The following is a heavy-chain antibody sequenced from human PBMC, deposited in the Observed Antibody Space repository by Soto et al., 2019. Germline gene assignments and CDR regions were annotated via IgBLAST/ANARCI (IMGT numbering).Heavy chain of an antibody. CDR1: GFTFDDYA. V-gene: IGHV3-9*01. Sequence: GGSLRLSCAASGFTFDDYAMHWVRQAPGKGLEWVSGISWNSGSIGYADSVKGRFTISRDNAKNSLYLQMNSLRAEDTALYYCAKGVLHLGELSDLFDLWGRGTLVTVSS. D-gene: IGHD3-16*02. CDR2: ISWNSGSI. J-gene: IGHJ2*01. CDR3: AKGVLHLGELSDLFDL.